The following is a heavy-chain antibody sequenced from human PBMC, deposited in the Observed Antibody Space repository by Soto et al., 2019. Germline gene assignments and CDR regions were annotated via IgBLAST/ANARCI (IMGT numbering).Heavy chain of an antibody. D-gene: IGHD1-7*01. Sequence: GGSLRLSCAASGFTFSSYAMSWVRQAPGKGLEWVSAISGSGFSTYYADSVKGRFTISRDNSKNTLYLQMNGLRAEDTAIYYCAKDRGTTKAFDYWGQGTLVTVSS. V-gene: IGHV3-23*01. J-gene: IGHJ4*02. CDR1: GFTFSSYA. CDR2: ISGSGFST. CDR3: AKDRGTTKAFDY.